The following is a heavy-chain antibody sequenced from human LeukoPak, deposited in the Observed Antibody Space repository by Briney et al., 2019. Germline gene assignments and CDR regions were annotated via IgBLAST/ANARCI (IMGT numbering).Heavy chain of an antibody. D-gene: IGHD6-6*01. Sequence: GGSLRLSCAASGFTFSSYSMNWVRQAPGKGLEWVSSISSSSSYIYYADSVKDRFTISRDNAKNSLYLQMNSLRAEDTAVYYCARGGVYSTSAVDYWGQGTLVTVSS. CDR1: GFTFSSYS. J-gene: IGHJ4*02. V-gene: IGHV3-21*01. CDR2: ISSSSSYI. CDR3: ARGGVYSTSAVDY.